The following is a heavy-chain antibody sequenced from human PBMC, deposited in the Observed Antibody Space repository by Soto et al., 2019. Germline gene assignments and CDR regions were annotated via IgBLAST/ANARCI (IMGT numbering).Heavy chain of an antibody. Sequence: GASVKVSCKASGYTFTRYDINWVRQATGQGLEWIGWMNPNNGNTGYAQKLQGRVTMTTDTSTSTAYMELSSLRSDDTAVYYCARASYCSGGSCYSFPYYYMDVWGKGTTVTVSS. CDR2: MNPNNGNT. V-gene: IGHV1-8*01. J-gene: IGHJ6*03. CDR1: GYTFTRYD. D-gene: IGHD2-15*01. CDR3: ARASYCSGGSCYSFPYYYMDV.